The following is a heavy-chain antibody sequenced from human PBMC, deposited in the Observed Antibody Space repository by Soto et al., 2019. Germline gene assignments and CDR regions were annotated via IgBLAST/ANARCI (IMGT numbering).Heavy chain of an antibody. CDR3: AREDAYSSGWDYYFDY. CDR1: GGSMSSYY. CDR2: IYYSGST. V-gene: IGHV4-59*01. Sequence: SETLYLTCTVSGGSMSSYYWSWIRQPPGKGLEWIGYIYYSGSTNYNPSLKSRVTISVDTSKNQFSLKLSSVTAADTAVYYCAREDAYSSGWDYYFDYWGQGTLVTVSS. J-gene: IGHJ4*02. D-gene: IGHD6-19*01.